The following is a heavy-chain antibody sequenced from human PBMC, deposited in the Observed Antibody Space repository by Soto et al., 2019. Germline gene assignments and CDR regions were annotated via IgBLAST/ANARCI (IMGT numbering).Heavy chain of an antibody. CDR3: ARDSAPPRGGYYYGMDV. J-gene: IGHJ6*02. V-gene: IGHV1-69*13. D-gene: IGHD3-10*01. Sequence: SVKVSCKASGDTFSTYTITWMRQAPGQGLEWMGGIIPRSATSKYAQKFQGRVTITADESTSTVYMELSTLRPDDTAVYYCARDSAPPRGGYYYGMDVWGQGTTVTVSS. CDR1: GDTFSTYT. CDR2: IIPRSATS.